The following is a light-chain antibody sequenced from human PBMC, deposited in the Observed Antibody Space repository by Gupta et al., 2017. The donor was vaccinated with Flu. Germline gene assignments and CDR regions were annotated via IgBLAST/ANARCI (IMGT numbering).Light chain of an antibody. J-gene: IGKJ3*01. Sequence: GDRVTITCRASQDITNYLAWYQQKPGKVPKLLIYAASTLQSGVPSRFSGSGSGTDFTLTISSLQPEDVGTYYCQKYNSAPLTFGPGTKVDIK. CDR2: AAS. CDR1: QDITNY. V-gene: IGKV1-27*01. CDR3: QKYNSAPLT.